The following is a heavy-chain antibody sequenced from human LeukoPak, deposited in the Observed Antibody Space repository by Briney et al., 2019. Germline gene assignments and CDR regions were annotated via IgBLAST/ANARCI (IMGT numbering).Heavy chain of an antibody. V-gene: IGHV4-34*01. CDR2: INHSGST. CDR1: GGSFSGYY. J-gene: IGHJ4*02. D-gene: IGHD3-22*01. CDR3: ARGARSGYYDSSGYYSA. Sequence: SETLSLTCAVYGGSFSGYYWSWIRQPPGKGLEWIGEINHSGSTNYNPSLKSQVTISVDTSKNQFSLKLSSVTAADTAVYYCARGARSGYYDSSGYYSAWGQGTLVTVSS.